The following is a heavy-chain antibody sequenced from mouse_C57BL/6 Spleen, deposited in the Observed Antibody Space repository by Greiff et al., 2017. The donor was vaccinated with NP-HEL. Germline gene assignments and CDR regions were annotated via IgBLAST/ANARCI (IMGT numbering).Heavy chain of an antibody. V-gene: IGHV1-69*01. CDR3: ALAYYSNE. D-gene: IGHD2-5*01. J-gene: IGHJ3*02. Sequence: VQLQQSGAELVMPGASVKLSCKASGYTFTSYWMHWVKQRPGQGLEWIGEIDPSDSYTNYNQKFKGKSTLTVDKSSSTAYMQLSSLTSEDSAVYYYALAYYSNEWGQGTLVTVSA. CDR1: GYTFTSYW. CDR2: IDPSDSYT.